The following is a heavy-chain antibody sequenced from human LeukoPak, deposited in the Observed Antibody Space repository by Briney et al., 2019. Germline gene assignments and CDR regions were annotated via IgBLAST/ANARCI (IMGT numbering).Heavy chain of an antibody. J-gene: IGHJ5*02. D-gene: IGHD3-10*01. CDR1: GFTFSSYS. CDR3: ASAIPYYYGSGSYNFDP. CDR2: IRSSSSYI. Sequence: GGSLRLSCAASGFTFSSYSMNWVRQAPGKGLEWVSSIRSSSSYIYYADAVKGRFTISRDNAKNSLYLQMNSLRAEDTAVYYCASAIPYYYGSGSYNFDPWGQGTLVTVSS. V-gene: IGHV3-21*01.